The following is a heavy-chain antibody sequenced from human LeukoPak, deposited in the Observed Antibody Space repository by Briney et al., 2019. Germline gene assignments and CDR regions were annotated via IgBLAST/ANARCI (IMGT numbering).Heavy chain of an antibody. V-gene: IGHV4-34*01. CDR2: INHSGST. CDR1: GGSFSGYY. J-gene: IGHJ3*02. CDR3: ARDYYDSSGCGNDAFDI. Sequence: PSETLSLTCAVYGGSFSGYYWSWIRQPPGKGLEWIGEINHSGSTNYNPSLKSRVTISVDTSKNQFSLKLSSVTAADTAVYYCARDYYDSSGCGNDAFDIWGQGTMVTVSS. D-gene: IGHD3-22*01.